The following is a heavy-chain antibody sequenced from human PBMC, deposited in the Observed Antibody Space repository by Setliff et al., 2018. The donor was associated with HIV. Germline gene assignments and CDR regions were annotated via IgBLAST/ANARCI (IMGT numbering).Heavy chain of an antibody. CDR2: ISSYNDNT. D-gene: IGHD2-15*01. Sequence: GGPVKVSCKASGYSFTNYGISWVRQAPGQGLEWMGWISSYNDNTNYALNLQGRVTMTTDTSTSTAYMELRSLRSDDTAVYYCARDDVGYCSGGSCYHLFDTFDIWGQGTVVTVSS. CDR1: GYSFTNYG. J-gene: IGHJ3*02. CDR3: ARDDVGYCSGGSCYHLFDTFDI. V-gene: IGHV1-18*01.